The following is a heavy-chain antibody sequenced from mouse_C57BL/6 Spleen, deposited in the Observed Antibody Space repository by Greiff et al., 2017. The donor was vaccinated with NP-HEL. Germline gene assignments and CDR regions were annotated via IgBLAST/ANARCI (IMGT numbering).Heavy chain of an antibody. CDR3: ARRTGNYFDY. J-gene: IGHJ2*01. V-gene: IGHV1-81*01. CDR1: GYTFTSYG. Sequence: VKLQESGAELARPGASVKLSCKASGYTFTSYGISWVKQRTGQGLEWIGEIYPRSGNTYYNEKFKGKATLTADKSSSTAYMELRSLTSEDSAVYFCARRTGNYFDYWGQGTTLTVSS. CDR2: IYPRSGNT.